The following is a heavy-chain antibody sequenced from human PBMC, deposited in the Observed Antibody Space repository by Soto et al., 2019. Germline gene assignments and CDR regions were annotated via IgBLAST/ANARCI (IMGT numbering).Heavy chain of an antibody. CDR1: GYTFTSYY. CDR2: INLSGGST. V-gene: IGHV1-46*01. D-gene: IGHD1-1*01. CDR3: ARDLNSSGYPDYAFDI. Sequence: ASVKVSCKASGYTFTSYYMHWVRQAPGQGLEWMGIINLSGGSTSYAQKFQGRVTMTRDTSTSTVYMELSSLRSEDTAVYYCARDLNSSGYPDYAFDIWGQGTMVTVSS. J-gene: IGHJ3*02.